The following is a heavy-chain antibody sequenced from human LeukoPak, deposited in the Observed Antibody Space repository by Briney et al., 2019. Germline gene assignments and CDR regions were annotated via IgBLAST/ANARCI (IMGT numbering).Heavy chain of an antibody. CDR3: ARAGVGGATANDY. J-gene: IGHJ4*02. CDR2: IYYSGST. Sequence: NPSETLSLTCTVSGGSISSYYWSWIRQPPGKGLEWIGYIYYSGSTNYNPSLKSRVTISVDTSKNQFSLKLSSVTAADTAVYYCARAGVGGATANDYWGQGTLVTVSS. V-gene: IGHV4-59*01. D-gene: IGHD1-26*01. CDR1: GGSISSYY.